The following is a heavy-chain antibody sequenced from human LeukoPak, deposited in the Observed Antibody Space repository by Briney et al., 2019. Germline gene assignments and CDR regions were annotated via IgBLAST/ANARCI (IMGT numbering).Heavy chain of an antibody. CDR3: GRVPQGSSWPYYFDY. J-gene: IGHJ4*02. CDR1: GGTFSTYA. D-gene: IGHD6-13*01. Sequence: ASVKVSCKASGGTFSTYAISWVRQAPGRGLEWVGRIVPILGTANYAQNFQGRVTITADRSTTTAYMELSSLRSEDTAVYYCGRVPQGSSWPYYFDYWGQGTLVTVSS. V-gene: IGHV1-69*04. CDR2: IVPILGTA.